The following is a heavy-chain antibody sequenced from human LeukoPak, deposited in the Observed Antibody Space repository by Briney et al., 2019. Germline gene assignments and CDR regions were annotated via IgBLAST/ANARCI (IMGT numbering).Heavy chain of an antibody. J-gene: IGHJ4*02. V-gene: IGHV1-2*02. Sequence: ASVKVSRKASGYTFTGYYMHWVRQAPGQGLEWMGWINPNSGGTNYAQKFQGRVTMTRDTSISTAYMELSRLSSDDTAVYYCARAYGSGSLYYFEYWGQGTLVTVSS. CDR3: ARAYGSGSLYYFEY. CDR2: INPNSGGT. CDR1: GYTFTGYY. D-gene: IGHD1-26*01.